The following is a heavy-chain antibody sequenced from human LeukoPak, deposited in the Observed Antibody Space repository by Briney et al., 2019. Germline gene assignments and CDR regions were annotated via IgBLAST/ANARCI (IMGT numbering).Heavy chain of an antibody. V-gene: IGHV3-64*01. D-gene: IGHD3-22*01. CDR2: ISSNGGST. J-gene: IGHJ4*02. CDR1: GFTFSSYA. CDR3: ARASSSGFDY. Sequence: GGSLRLSCAASGFTFSSYAMHWVRQAPGKGLEYVSAISSNGGSTYYANSVKGRFTISRDNSKNTLYLQMGSLRAEDMAVYYCARASSSGFDYWGQGTLVTVSS.